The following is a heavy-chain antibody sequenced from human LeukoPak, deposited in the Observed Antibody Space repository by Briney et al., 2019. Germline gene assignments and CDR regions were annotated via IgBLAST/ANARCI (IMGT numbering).Heavy chain of an antibody. Sequence: PGGSLRLSCAASGFTFSAYNMNWVRQAPGKGLEWVGRTRNKANSYTTEYAASVKGRFTISRDDSKNSLYLQMNSLKTEDTAVYYCARLGAAFDIWGQGTMVTVSS. CDR1: GFTFSAYN. J-gene: IGHJ3*02. V-gene: IGHV3-72*01. CDR2: TRNKANSYTT. CDR3: ARLGAAFDI.